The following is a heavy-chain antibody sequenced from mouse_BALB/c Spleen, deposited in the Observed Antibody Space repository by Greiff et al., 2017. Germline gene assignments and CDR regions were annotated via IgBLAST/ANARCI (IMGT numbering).Heavy chain of an antibody. J-gene: IGHJ2*01. D-gene: IGHD2-10*02. CDR2: INPSNGRT. CDR1: GYTFTSYW. Sequence: QVQLQQPGAELVKPGASVKLSCKASGYTFTSYWNHWVKQKPGQGLEWIGEINPSNGRTNYNEKFKSKATLTVDKSSSTAYMQLSSLTSEDSAVYYCARKVWSYYFDYWGQGTTLTVSS. CDR3: ARKVWSYYFDY. V-gene: IGHV1S81*02.